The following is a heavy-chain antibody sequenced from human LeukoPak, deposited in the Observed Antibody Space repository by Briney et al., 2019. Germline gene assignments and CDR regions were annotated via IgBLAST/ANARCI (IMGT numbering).Heavy chain of an antibody. CDR1: GFTFSSYG. V-gene: IGHV3-30*02. CDR2: VRHDGGEK. CDR3: AKPLFLSNYYYYYVDV. J-gene: IGHJ6*03. Sequence: GGSPRLSCAASGFTFSSYGMHWVRQAPGKGLEWVTFVRHDGGEKYYTDSVEGRFTVSRDNSKNTLYLQMNSLRPEDTAVYYCAKPLFLSNYYYYYVDVWGNGTTVTVSS. D-gene: IGHD2/OR15-2a*01.